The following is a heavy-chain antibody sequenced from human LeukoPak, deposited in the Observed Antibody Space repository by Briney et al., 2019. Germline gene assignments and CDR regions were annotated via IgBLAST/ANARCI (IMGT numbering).Heavy chain of an antibody. J-gene: IGHJ5*02. D-gene: IGHD2/OR15-2a*01. CDR3: ARESMTGSWFDP. Sequence: ASVKVSCKASGGTFSSYAISWVRQAPGQGLERMGRIIPILGIANYAQKFQGRVTITADKSTSTAYMELSSLRSEDTAVYYCARESMTGSWFDPWGQGTLVTVSS. CDR1: GGTFSSYA. V-gene: IGHV1-69*04. CDR2: IIPILGIA.